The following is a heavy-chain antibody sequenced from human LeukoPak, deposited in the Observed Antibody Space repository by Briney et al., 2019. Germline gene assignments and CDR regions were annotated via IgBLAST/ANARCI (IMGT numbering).Heavy chain of an antibody. D-gene: IGHD6-19*01. J-gene: IGHJ4*02. CDR3: ARALHRVALAGTRF. Sequence: ASVTLSCKASGYTFTGYYMHWVRQAPGQGLEWMGWINPNSGGTNYAQKFQGRVTMTRDTSISTAYMELSRLRSDDTAVYYCARALHRVALAGTRFWGQGTLVTVSS. V-gene: IGHV1-2*02. CDR1: GYTFTGYY. CDR2: INPNSGGT.